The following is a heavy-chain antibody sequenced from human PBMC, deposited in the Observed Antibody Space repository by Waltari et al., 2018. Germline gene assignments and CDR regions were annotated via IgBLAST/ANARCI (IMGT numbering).Heavy chain of an antibody. CDR3: ARCRGNGSYYRPHAFDI. Sequence: QVQLQQWGAGLLKPSETLSLTCAVYGGSFCGYYWSWIRQPPGKGLEWIVEINQSGSTCYIPSLKSRITISVETCKNQVSLKLSSVTAADTAVYYCARCRGNGSYYRPHAFDIWGQVPSVTAAS. V-gene: IGHV4-34*01. CDR2: INQSGST. CDR1: GGSFCGYY. D-gene: IGHD1-26*01. J-gene: IGHJ3*02.